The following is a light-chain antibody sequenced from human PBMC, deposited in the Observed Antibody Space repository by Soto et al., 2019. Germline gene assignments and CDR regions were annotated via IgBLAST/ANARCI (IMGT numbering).Light chain of an antibody. J-gene: IGLJ2*01. V-gene: IGLV7-46*01. Sequence: QTVVTQEPSLTVSPGGTVTLTCGSIPGTVTTGHAPYWFQQKPGQAPRTLIYETTNRHSWTPARFSGSLLGGKAALTLSGAQPEDEAEYYCLLSYSGARVFGGGTQLTVL. CDR3: LLSYSGARV. CDR1: PGTVTTGHA. CDR2: ETT.